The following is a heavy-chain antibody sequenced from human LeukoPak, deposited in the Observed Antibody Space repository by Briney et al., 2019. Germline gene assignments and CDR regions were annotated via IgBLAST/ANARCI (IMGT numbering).Heavy chain of an antibody. CDR2: ISAYNGNT. Sequence: ASVKASCKASGYTFTSYGISWVRQAPGQGLEWMGWISAYNGNTNYAQKLQGRVTMTTDTSTSTAYMELRSLRSDDTAVYYCAREQDTAVPSDYWGQGTLVTVSS. CDR1: GYTFTSYG. V-gene: IGHV1-18*01. J-gene: IGHJ4*02. CDR3: AREQDTAVPSDY. D-gene: IGHD5-18*01.